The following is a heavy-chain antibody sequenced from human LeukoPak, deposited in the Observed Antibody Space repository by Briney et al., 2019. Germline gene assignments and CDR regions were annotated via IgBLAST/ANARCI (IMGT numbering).Heavy chain of an antibody. CDR2: IYYSGST. CDR1: GGSISSGGYY. D-gene: IGHD5-12*01. V-gene: IGHV4-31*03. J-gene: IGHJ6*02. Sequence: SQTLSLTCTVSGGSISSGGYYWSWLRQHPGKGLEWIGYIYYSGSTYYNPSLKSRVTISVDTSKNQFSLKLSSVTAADTAVYYCARERYSGYDYYYYYGMDVWGQGTTVTVSS. CDR3: ARERYSGYDYYYYYGMDV.